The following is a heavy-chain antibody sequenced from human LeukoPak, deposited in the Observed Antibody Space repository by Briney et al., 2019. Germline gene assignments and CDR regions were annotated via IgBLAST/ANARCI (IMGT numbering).Heavy chain of an antibody. Sequence: SGTLSLTCAVSGGSISSSYWWSWVRQPPGKGLEWIGEVYHSGSTNYNPSLKSRVTISVDTSKNQFSLKLSSVTAADTAVYYCAVLNLYISIAAAGTFWGQGTLVTVSS. CDR3: AVLNLYISIAAAGTF. J-gene: IGHJ4*02. CDR1: GGSISSSYW. V-gene: IGHV4-4*02. D-gene: IGHD6-13*01. CDR2: VYHSGST.